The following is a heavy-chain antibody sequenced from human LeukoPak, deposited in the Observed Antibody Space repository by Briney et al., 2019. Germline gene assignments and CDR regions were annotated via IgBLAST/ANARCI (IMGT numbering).Heavy chain of an antibody. CDR3: AGGYYTIFDY. D-gene: IGHD3-3*01. V-gene: IGHV3-7*01. Sequence: GSLRLSCAASGFTVSSNYMSWVRQAPGKGLEWVANIKQDGSEKYYVDSVKGRFTISRDNAKNSLYLQMNSLRAEDTAVYYCAGGYYTIFDYWGQGTLVTVSS. J-gene: IGHJ4*02. CDR1: GFTVSSNY. CDR2: IKQDGSEK.